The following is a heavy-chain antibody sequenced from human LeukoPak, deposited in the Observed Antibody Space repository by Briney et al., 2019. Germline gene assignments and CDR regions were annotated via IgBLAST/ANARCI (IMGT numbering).Heavy chain of an antibody. CDR2: MNPNSGNT. J-gene: IGHJ4*02. CDR3: ARGGLWFGELLNFDY. Sequence: ASVKVSCKASGGTFSSYAISWVRQATGQGLEWMGWMNPNSGNTGYAQKFQGRVTITRNTSISTAYMELSSLRSEDTAVYYCARGGLWFGELLNFDYWGQGTLVTVSS. V-gene: IGHV1-8*03. CDR1: GGTFSSYA. D-gene: IGHD3-10*01.